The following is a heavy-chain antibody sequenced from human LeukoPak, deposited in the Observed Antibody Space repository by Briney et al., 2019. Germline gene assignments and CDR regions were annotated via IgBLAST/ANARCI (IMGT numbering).Heavy chain of an antibody. D-gene: IGHD5-18*01. J-gene: IGHJ3*02. CDR3: ARTPYMVDTATHRPLFAFDI. V-gene: IGHV1-69*13. CDR2: VIPIFGTA. Sequence: ASVRVSCKASGGTFSSYAISWVRQAPGQGLGWMGGVIPIFGTANYAQKFQGRVTITADESTSTAYMELSSLRSEDTAVYYCARTPYMVDTATHRPLFAFDIWGQGTMVTVSS. CDR1: GGTFSSYA.